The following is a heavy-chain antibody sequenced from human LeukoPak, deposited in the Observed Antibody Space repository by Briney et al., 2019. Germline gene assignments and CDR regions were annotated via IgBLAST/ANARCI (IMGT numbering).Heavy chain of an antibody. CDR2: ISYDGSNK. CDR1: GFTFSSYG. Sequence: GMSLRLSCAASGFTFSSYGMHWVRQAPGKGLEWVAVISYDGSNKYYADSVKGRFTISRDNSKNTLYLQMNSLRAEDTAVYYCAKVRYYGSGPFDIWGQGTMVTVSS. D-gene: IGHD3-10*01. CDR3: AKVRYYGSGPFDI. V-gene: IGHV3-30*18. J-gene: IGHJ3*02.